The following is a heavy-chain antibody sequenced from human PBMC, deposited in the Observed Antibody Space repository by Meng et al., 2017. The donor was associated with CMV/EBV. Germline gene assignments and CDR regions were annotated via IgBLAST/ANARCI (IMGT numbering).Heavy chain of an antibody. CDR3: AKGGDFWSGSNFDY. Sequence: GGSLRLSCAASGFTFSSHWMSWARPAPGQGLEWVSAISGSGGSTYYADSVKGRCTISRDNSKNTLYLQMNSLRSEDTAVYYCAKGGDFWSGSNFDYWGQGTLVTVSS. V-gene: IGHV3-23*01. J-gene: IGHJ4*02. CDR1: GFTFSSHW. D-gene: IGHD3-3*01. CDR2: ISGSGGST.